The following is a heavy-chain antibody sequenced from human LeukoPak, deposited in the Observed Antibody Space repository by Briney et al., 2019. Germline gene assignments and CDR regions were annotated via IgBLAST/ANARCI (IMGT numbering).Heavy chain of an antibody. V-gene: IGHV3-23*01. CDR2: TISDGSSS. D-gene: IGHD4-11*01. J-gene: IGHJ3*01. CDR3: ARSTVRWAFDV. Sequence: PGGSLRLSCAASGFTFTSSAMSWVRHAPGKGLEWVSSTISDGSSSRYADSVKGRFTISRDNSQNTLYLQMNNLRAEDTALYYCARSTVRWAFDVWGQGTMVTVSS. CDR1: GFTFTSSA.